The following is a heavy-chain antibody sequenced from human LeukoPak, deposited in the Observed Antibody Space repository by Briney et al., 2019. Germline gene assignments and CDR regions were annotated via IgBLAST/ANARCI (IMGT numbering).Heavy chain of an antibody. J-gene: IGHJ6*02. CDR1: GGSISSSSYY. CDR3: ARDQRGYSYGYPRDYYYGMDV. V-gene: IGHV4-39*07. D-gene: IGHD5-18*01. CDR2: IYYSGST. Sequence: PSETLSLTCTVSGGSISSSSYYWGWIRQPPGKGLEWIGSIYYSGSTYYNPSLKSRVTISVDTSKNQFSLKLSSVTAADTAVYYCARDQRGYSYGYPRDYYYGMDVWGQGTTVTVSS.